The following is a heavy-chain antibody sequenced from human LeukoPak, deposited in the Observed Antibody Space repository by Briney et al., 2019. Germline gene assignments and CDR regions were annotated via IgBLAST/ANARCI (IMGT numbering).Heavy chain of an antibody. Sequence: SETLSLTCTVSGDSVSSGAYYWSWIRQHPGKGLEWIGYIYYTGSTSYNPSLKSRVTMSVDTSKNQFSLKMSSVTAADTDVYYCARDSSSTSCFNCYYYYYMDVWGKGTTVTVSS. J-gene: IGHJ6*03. CDR1: GDSVSSGAYY. D-gene: IGHD2-2*01. CDR2: IYYTGST. V-gene: IGHV4-61*08. CDR3: ARDSSSTSCFNCYYYYYMDV.